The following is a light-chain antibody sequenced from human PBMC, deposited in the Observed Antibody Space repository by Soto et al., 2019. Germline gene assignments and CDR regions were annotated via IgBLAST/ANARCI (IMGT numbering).Light chain of an antibody. CDR3: QQYNNWPRT. J-gene: IGKJ3*01. CDR1: QSVSSN. CDR2: GAS. Sequence: EVVMTQSPVTLSVSPGERATLSCRASQSVSSNLAWYQQKPGQAPRLLIYGASTRATGIPASFSGSGSGTEFTLTISSLQSEDFAVYFCQQYNNWPRTFGPGTKVDIK. V-gene: IGKV3-15*01.